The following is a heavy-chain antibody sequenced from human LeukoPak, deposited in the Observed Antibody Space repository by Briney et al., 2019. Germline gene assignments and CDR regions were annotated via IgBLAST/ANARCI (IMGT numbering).Heavy chain of an antibody. CDR2: INPSGGST. J-gene: IGHJ5*02. Sequence: ASVKVSCKASGYTFTSYGISWVRQAPGQGLEWMGIINPSGGSTSYAQKFQGRVTMTRDMSTSTVYMELSSLRSEDTAVYYCARDDDYGVFWFDPWGQGTLVTVSS. V-gene: IGHV1-46*01. CDR3: ARDDDYGVFWFDP. CDR1: GYTFTSYG. D-gene: IGHD4-17*01.